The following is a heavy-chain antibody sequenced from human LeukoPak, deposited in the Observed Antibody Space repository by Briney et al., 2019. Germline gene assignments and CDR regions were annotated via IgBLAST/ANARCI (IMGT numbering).Heavy chain of an antibody. CDR2: IHTTGRT. V-gene: IGHV4-4*07. Sequence: SETLSLTCTVSGGSISSYFWSWIRQPAGKGLEWIGRIHTTGRTDYNPSLKSRVTMSVDTSKNQFSLKLSSVTAADTAVYYCARDIEYSSSSHWFDPWGQGTLVTVSS. CDR1: GGSISSYF. D-gene: IGHD6-6*01. J-gene: IGHJ5*02. CDR3: ARDIEYSSSSHWFDP.